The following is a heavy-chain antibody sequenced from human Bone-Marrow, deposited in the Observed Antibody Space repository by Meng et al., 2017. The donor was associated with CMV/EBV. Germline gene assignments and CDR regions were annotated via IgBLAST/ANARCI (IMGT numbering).Heavy chain of an antibody. D-gene: IGHD2-2*01. J-gene: IGHJ4*02. CDR2: ISAYNGNT. V-gene: IGHV1-18*01. CDR1: TFTRYG. Sequence: TFTRYGISWVRQAPGQGLEWMGWISAYNGNTNYAQKLQGRVTMTTDTSTSTAYMELRSLRSDDTAVYYCARFQGPYCSSTSCAMLDYWGQGTLVTVSS. CDR3: ARFQGPYCSSTSCAMLDY.